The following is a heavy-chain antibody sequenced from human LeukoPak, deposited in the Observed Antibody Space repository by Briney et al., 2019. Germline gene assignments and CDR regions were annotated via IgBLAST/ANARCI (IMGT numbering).Heavy chain of an antibody. Sequence: SATLSLTCTVSGYSISSGYYWGWIRQPPGKGLEWIGSIYHSGSTYYNPSLKSRVTISVDTSKNQFSLKLSSVTAADTAVYYCARSDGVRPFDYWGQGTLVTVSS. D-gene: IGHD3-16*01. J-gene: IGHJ4*02. CDR3: ARSDGVRPFDY. CDR2: IYHSGST. CDR1: GYSISSGYY. V-gene: IGHV4-38-2*02.